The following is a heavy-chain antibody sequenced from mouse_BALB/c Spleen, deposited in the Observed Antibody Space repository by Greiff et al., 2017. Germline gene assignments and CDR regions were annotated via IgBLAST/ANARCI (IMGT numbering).Heavy chain of an antibody. J-gene: IGHJ3*01. CDR3: ARENYGNYGGFAY. Sequence: EVQLQQSGPELVKPGASVKISCKASGYTFTDYNMHWVKQSHGKSLEWIGYIYPYNGGTGYNQKFKSKATLTVDNSSSTAYMELRSLTSEDSAVYYCARENYGNYGGFAYWGQGTLVTVSA. D-gene: IGHD2-1*01. CDR1: GYTFTDYN. CDR2: IYPYNGGT. V-gene: IGHV1S29*02.